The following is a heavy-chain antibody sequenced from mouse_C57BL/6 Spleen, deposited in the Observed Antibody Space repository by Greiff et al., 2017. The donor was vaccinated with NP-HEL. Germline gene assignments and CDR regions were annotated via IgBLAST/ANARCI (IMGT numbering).Heavy chain of an antibody. Sequence: QVQLQQPGAELVMPGASVKLSCKASGYTFTSYWMHWVKQRPGQGLEWIGEIDPSDSYTNYNQKFKGKSTLTVDKSSSTAYMQLSSLQSEDSAVDYCAQGETVVAPFAYWGQGTLVTVSA. J-gene: IGHJ3*01. D-gene: IGHD1-1*01. CDR1: GYTFTSYW. V-gene: IGHV1-69*01. CDR3: AQGETVVAPFAY. CDR2: IDPSDSYT.